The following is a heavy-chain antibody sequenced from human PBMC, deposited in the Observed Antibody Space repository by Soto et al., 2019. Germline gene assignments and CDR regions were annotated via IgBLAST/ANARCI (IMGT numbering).Heavy chain of an antibody. D-gene: IGHD6-13*01. V-gene: IGHV3-23*01. CDR1: GFTFSNYA. CDR2: ISGSAGST. J-gene: IGHJ4*02. CDR3: AKEEGSTWYPTDY. Sequence: GGSLRLSCAASGFTFSNYAMSWVRQAPGKGLEWVSVISGSAGSTYYADSVKGRFTISRDNSKNKVYLQMNSLRVDGKAIYYCAKEEGSTWYPTDYWGQGTLVTVSS.